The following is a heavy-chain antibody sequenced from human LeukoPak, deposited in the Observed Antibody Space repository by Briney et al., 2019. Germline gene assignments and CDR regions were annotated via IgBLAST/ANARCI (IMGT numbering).Heavy chain of an antibody. CDR1: GFTFSHFA. Sequence: GGSLRLSCAASGFTFSHFAIHWVRQVSGKGLEWVAVISYDGSNKYYADSVKGRFTISRDNSKNTLYLQMNSLRAEDTAVYYCARGNSPAYCSSTSCYTSYYYYYGMDVWGQGTTVTVSS. D-gene: IGHD2-2*02. J-gene: IGHJ6*02. CDR2: ISYDGSNK. CDR3: ARGNSPAYCSSTSCYTSYYYYYGMDV. V-gene: IGHV3-30-3*01.